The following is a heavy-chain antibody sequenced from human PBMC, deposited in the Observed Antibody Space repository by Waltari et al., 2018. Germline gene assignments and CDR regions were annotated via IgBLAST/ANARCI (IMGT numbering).Heavy chain of an antibody. V-gene: IGHV3-43D*04. CDR3: AKDVKMGELGPVDY. CDR2: ISWDGGST. CDR1: GFTFDDYA. D-gene: IGHD1-26*01. Sequence: EVQLVESGGVVVQPGGSLRLSCAASGFTFDDYAMHWVRQAPGKGLEWVSLISWDGGSTYYADSVKGRFTISRDNSKNSLYLQMNSLRAEDTALYYCAKDVKMGELGPVDYWGQGTLVTVSS. J-gene: IGHJ4*02.